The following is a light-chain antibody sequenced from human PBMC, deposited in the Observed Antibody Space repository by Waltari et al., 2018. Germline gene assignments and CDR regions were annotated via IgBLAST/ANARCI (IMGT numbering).Light chain of an antibody. CDR2: WAS. V-gene: IGKV4-1*01. J-gene: IGKJ2*01. CDR1: QSVLYSSNNKNY. CDR3: QQYYSTPLT. Sequence: DIVMTQSPDSLAVPLGERATITCKSCQSVLYSSNNKNYLAWYQQKPGQPPKLLIYWASIRESGVPDRFSGSGSGTDFTLTISSLQAEDVAVYYCQQYYSTPLTFGQGTKLEIK.